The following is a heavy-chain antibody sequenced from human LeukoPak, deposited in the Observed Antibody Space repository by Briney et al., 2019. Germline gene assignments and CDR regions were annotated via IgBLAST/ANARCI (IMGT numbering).Heavy chain of an antibody. V-gene: IGHV3-48*03. CDR1: GFTFTSYE. CDR2: ISRSGTTI. D-gene: IGHD3-10*01. J-gene: IGHJ4*02. CDR3: ARWFFGIGDY. Sequence: GGSLRLSCAASGFTFTSYEMNWVRQAPGKGLEWVSYISRSGTTIYYADSVKGRFTISRDNAKNSLYLQMNSLIAEDTAVYYCARWFFGIGDYWGQGTLVTVSS.